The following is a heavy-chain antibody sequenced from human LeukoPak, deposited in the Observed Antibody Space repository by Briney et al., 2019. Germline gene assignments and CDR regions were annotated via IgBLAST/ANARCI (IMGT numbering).Heavy chain of an antibody. D-gene: IGHD5-18*01. CDR3: AREGGYSSGPDY. J-gene: IGHJ4*02. V-gene: IGHV3-74*01. CDR1: GFTFSSYW. CDR2: INGDGSTT. Sequence: GGSLRLSCAASGFTFSSYWMHWVRQAPGKGLVWVSRINGDGSTTFYADSVKGRFTISRDNAKNTVYLQMNSLRAEDTAVYYCAREGGYSSGPDYWGQGALVTVSS.